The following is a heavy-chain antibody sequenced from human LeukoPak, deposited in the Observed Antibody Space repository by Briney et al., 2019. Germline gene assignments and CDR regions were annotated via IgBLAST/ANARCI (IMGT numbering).Heavy chain of an antibody. CDR1: GGSFSGYY. D-gene: IGHD1-14*01. V-gene: IGHV4-34*01. CDR2: INHSGST. Sequence: SETLSLTCAVYGGSFSGYYWSWIRQPPGKGLEWIGEINHSGSTNYNPSLKSRVTISVDTSKNQFSLKLSSVTAADTAVYYCARAPPQPHYFDYWGQGTLVTVSS. J-gene: IGHJ4*02. CDR3: ARAPPQPHYFDY.